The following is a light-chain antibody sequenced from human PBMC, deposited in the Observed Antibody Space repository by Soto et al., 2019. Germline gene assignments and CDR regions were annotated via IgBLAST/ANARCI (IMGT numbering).Light chain of an antibody. Sequence: EIVLTQSPGTLSLSPGERATLSCRASQSVSSNLAWYQQKPGQAPRLLIYGASTRATDMSGTFSGRGSGTEFTLTINNLRPEDFAVYYCQQYRGWPRTFGQGTKVDIK. CDR3: QQYRGWPRT. V-gene: IGKV3-15*01. J-gene: IGKJ1*01. CDR1: QSVSSN. CDR2: GAS.